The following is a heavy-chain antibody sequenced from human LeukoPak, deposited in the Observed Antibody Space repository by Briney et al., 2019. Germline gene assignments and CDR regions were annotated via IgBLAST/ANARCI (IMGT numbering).Heavy chain of an antibody. Sequence: SETLSLTCTVSGDSISSYYWSWVRQPPGKGLEWVWYMYYSGSTNYNPSLESRGTISVDKSKNQFSLKLSSVTAADTAVYYCAKLDPVIRLGFGYWGQGTLVTVSS. CDR1: GDSISSYY. CDR3: AKLDPVIRLGFGY. J-gene: IGHJ4*02. CDR2: MYYSGST. V-gene: IGHV4-59*12. D-gene: IGHD2/OR15-2a*01.